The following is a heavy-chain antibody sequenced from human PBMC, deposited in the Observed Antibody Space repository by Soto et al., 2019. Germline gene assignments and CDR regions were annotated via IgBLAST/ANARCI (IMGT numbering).Heavy chain of an antibody. Sequence: SGPTLVNPTETLTLTCTFSGFSLSTNGVGVGWSRQPPGKALEWLALIYWNDDKRYSPSLKSRLTITKDTSKNQVVLTMTNMDADDTAKYYCAHNCFSYVRLGRADNNDWFDPWGQGTPVTVFS. D-gene: IGHD3-10*02. J-gene: IGHJ5*02. CDR2: IYWNDDK. CDR1: GFSLSTNGVG. V-gene: IGHV2-5*01. CDR3: AHNCFSYVRLGRADNNDWFDP.